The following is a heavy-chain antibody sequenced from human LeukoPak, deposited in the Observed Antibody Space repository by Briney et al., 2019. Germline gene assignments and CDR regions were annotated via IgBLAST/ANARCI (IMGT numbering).Heavy chain of an antibody. V-gene: IGHV1-18*01. Sequence: ASVKVSCTASGYTFTSYGISWVRQAPGQGLEWMGWISAYNGNTNYAQKLQGRVTMTTDKSTSTAYMELRSLRAEDTAVYYCARAAPGDYWGQGTLVTVSS. CDR2: ISAYNGNT. D-gene: IGHD6-6*01. CDR3: ARAAPGDY. CDR1: GYTFTSYG. J-gene: IGHJ4*02.